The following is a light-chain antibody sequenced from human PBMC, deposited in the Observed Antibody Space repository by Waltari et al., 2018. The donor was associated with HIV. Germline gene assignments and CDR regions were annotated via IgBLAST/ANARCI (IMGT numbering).Light chain of an antibody. J-gene: IGKJ2*01. Sequence: DIVMTQSPDSLALSLGARATINCKSNQSVLYSSNNKNFLAWYQQKSGQRPKLLVYWASPRESGVPDRFSGSGAGTDFTLTISSRQAEDVAVYFCKPHYTTPYTFGQGTKLEIK. CDR3: KPHYTTPYT. CDR2: WAS. CDR1: QSVLYSSNNKNF. V-gene: IGKV4-1*01.